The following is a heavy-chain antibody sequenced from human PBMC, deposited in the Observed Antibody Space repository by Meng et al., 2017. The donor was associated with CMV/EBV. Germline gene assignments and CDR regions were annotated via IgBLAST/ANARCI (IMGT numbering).Heavy chain of an antibody. V-gene: IGHV4-34*01. D-gene: IGHD3-3*01. Sequence: YGGSFSGYYWSWIRQPPGKGLEWIGEINHSGSTNYNSSLKSRVTISVDTSKNQFSLKLSSVTAADTAVYYCASSNYDFWSGYSYYFDYWGQGTLVTVSS. CDR3: ASSNYDFWSGYSYYFDY. J-gene: IGHJ4*02. CDR1: GGSFSGYY. CDR2: INHSGST.